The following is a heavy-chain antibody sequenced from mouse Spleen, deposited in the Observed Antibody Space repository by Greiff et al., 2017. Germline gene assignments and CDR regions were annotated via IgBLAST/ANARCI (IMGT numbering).Heavy chain of an antibody. D-gene: IGHD2-3*01. CDR1: GYTFTSYW. J-gene: IGHJ4*01. CDR2: IHPNSGST. CDR3: ARSAMYDGYYYYAMDY. Sequence: QVQLQQPGAELVKPGASVKLSCKASGYTFTSYWMHWVKQRPGQGLEWIGMIHPNSGSTNYNEKFKSKATLTVDKSSSTAYMQLSSLTSEDSAVYYCARSAMYDGYYYYAMDYWGQGTSVTVSS. V-gene: IGHV1-64*01.